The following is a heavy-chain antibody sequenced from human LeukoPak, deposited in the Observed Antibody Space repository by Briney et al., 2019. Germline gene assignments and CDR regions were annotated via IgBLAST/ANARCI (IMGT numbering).Heavy chain of an antibody. V-gene: IGHV1-46*02. CDR1: GNSFNSHH. CDR2: KFSHDGST. J-gene: IGHJ6*02. D-gene: IGHD3-10*01. CDR3: ARDSGYFHYDMDV. Sequence: ASVKVSCKTSGNSFNSHHVHWVRQAPGQGLEWMGVKFSHDGSTSTAQKFQGRVTLTRDTSTSTVGMELSSLRSEDTAVYYCARDSGYFHYDMDVWGQGTTVIVSS.